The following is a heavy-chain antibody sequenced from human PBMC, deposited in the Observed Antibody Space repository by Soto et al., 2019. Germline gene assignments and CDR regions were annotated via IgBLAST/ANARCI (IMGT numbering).Heavy chain of an antibody. D-gene: IGHD3-3*02. J-gene: IGHJ4*02. Sequence: EVQLLESGGGLLQPGGSLRLSCTASGFTFSSYAMSWVRQAPGKGLEWVSTVSGGGGVTYYADSVKGRFTVSRDNSKNTLYLLVNNLRAEDTAVYYCAKVSRTSQHFDPFDYWGQGTLVTVSS. CDR3: AKVSRTSQHFDPFDY. CDR2: VSGGGGVT. CDR1: GFTFSSYA. V-gene: IGHV3-23*01.